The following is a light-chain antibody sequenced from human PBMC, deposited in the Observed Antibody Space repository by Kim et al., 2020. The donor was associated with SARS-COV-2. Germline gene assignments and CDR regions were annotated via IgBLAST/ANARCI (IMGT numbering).Light chain of an antibody. J-gene: IGKJ4*01. V-gene: IGKV2-28*01. CDR1: QSLQHSNGYNY. Sequence: PASISCRSSQSLQHSNGYNYLDWYLQKPGQSPQLLIYLGYNRASGVPDRFSGSGSGTDFTLKISRVEAEDVGVYYCMQALQTPLTFGGGTKVDIK. CDR3: MQALQTPLT. CDR2: LGY.